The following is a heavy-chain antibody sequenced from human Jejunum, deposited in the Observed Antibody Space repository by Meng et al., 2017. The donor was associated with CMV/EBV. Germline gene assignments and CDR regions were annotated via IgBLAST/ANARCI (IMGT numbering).Heavy chain of an antibody. Sequence: VQLCHLEAGGKKPWASCKVSCKSFGYTFTSYAINWVRKGTGKGLEWMGWMNPNRGTTGYAQKFQGRVTMTRNISKSTAYMDLSSLRSEDTAVYYCATGVADFEYWGQGTLVTVSS. CDR2: MNPNRGTT. CDR1: GYTFTSYA. J-gene: IGHJ4*02. CDR3: ATGVADFEY. D-gene: IGHD6-19*01. V-gene: IGHV1-8*01.